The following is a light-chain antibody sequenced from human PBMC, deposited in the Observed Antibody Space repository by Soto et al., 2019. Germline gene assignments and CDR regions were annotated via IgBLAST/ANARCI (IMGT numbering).Light chain of an antibody. CDR2: AAS. CDR1: QGISSY. J-gene: IGKJ5*01. Sequence: AIRMTQSPSSFSASTGDRGSITCRASQGISSYLAWYQQKPGKAPKLLIYAASTLQSGVPSRFSGSGSGTDFTLTISSLQPEDFGTYYCQQFKSYPITFGQGTRLEIK. V-gene: IGKV1-8*01. CDR3: QQFKSYPIT.